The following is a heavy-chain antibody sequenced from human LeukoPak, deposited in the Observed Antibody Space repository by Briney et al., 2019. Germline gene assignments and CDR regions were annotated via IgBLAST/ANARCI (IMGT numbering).Heavy chain of an antibody. J-gene: IGHJ5*02. Sequence: SETLSLTCAVYGGSFSGYYWSWIRQPPGKGLEWIGEINHSGSTNYNPSLKSRVTISVDTSKNQFSLKLSSVTAADTAVYYCARRPGLCGGDCYSAWFDPWGQGTLVTVSS. CDR1: GGSFSGYY. V-gene: IGHV4-34*01. CDR3: ARRPGLCGGDCYSAWFDP. CDR2: INHSGST. D-gene: IGHD2-21*02.